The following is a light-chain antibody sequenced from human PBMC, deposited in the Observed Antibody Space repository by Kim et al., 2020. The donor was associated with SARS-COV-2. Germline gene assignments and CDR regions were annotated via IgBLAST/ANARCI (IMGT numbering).Light chain of an antibody. V-gene: IGLV1-44*01. CDR1: SSNIEKNT. Sequence: QSVLTQPPSVSGTPGQRVAISGSGSSSNIEKNTVSWFRQLPRTAPKRLIYQNDKRPSVVPDRFSGSKSGTSASLAISGLQSEDEADYCCAAWDDRLSVRLFGGGTKVTVL. CDR3: AAWDDRLSVRL. J-gene: IGLJ3*02. CDR2: QND.